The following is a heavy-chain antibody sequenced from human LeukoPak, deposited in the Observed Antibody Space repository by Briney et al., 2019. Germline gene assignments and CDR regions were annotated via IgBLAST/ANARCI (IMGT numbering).Heavy chain of an antibody. D-gene: IGHD6-19*01. CDR1: GFTFSSYS. Sequence: GGSLRLSCAASGFTFSSYSMNWVRQAPGKGLEWVSSISSSSSYIYYADSVKGRFTISRDNAKNSLYLQMNSLRAEDTAVYYCARDQYSGGWFDYWGQGTLVTVSS. CDR2: ISSSSSYI. V-gene: IGHV3-21*01. J-gene: IGHJ4*02. CDR3: ARDQYSGGWFDY.